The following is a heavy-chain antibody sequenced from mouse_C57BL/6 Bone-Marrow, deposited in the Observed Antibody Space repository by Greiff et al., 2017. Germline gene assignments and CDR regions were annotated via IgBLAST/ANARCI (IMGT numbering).Heavy chain of an antibody. D-gene: IGHD2-1*01. Sequence: QVQLKQPGAELVKPGASVKLSCKASGYTFTSYWMHWVKQRPGQGLEWIGMIHPNSGSTNYNEKFKSKATLTVDKASSTAYMQLSSLTSEDSAVYYCATYLLWFDYWGQGTTLTVSS. CDR1: GYTFTSYW. CDR3: ATYLLWFDY. V-gene: IGHV1-64*01. CDR2: IHPNSGST. J-gene: IGHJ2*01.